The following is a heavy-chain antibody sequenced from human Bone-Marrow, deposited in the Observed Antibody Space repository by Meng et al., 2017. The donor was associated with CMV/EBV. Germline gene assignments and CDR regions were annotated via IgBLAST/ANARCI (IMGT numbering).Heavy chain of an antibody. D-gene: IGHD4-23*01. CDR3: ARASTTVVTPSWFDP. Sequence: QVQRVQPGAEVKKPGASVKVSCKASGYTFTSYYMHWVRQAPGQGLEWMGIINPSGGSTSYAQKFQGRVTMTRDTSTSTVYMELSSLRSDDTAVYYCARASTTVVTPSWFDPWGQGTLVTVSS. V-gene: IGHV1-46*01. J-gene: IGHJ5*02. CDR2: INPSGGST. CDR1: GYTFTSYY.